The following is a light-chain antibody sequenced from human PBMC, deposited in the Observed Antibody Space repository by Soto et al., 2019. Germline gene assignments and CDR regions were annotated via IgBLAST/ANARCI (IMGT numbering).Light chain of an antibody. J-gene: IGKJ2*01. CDR2: GAS. Sequence: ETVMTQSPGTLSVSPGERATISCRASQGVGTNVAWYQHFPGQAPRLLIHGASTRANGVPARFSGSGSGTEFTLTITSVQSVDFATYYCQQYNDWPPNYTFGRGTKLEIK. CDR1: QGVGTN. V-gene: IGKV3-15*01. CDR3: QQYNDWPPNYT.